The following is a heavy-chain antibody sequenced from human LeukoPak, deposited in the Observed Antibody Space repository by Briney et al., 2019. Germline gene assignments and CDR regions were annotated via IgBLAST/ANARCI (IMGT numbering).Heavy chain of an antibody. CDR3: AREYGQSNYYFDS. Sequence: GGSLRLSCAASGFTVSSNYMSWVRQAPGKGLEWVSIIYGGGSTYYAASVKGRFTISRDNSRNTVYLQMNSLRADDTAVYYCAREYGQSNYYFDSWGQGTLVTVSS. D-gene: IGHD6-6*01. J-gene: IGHJ4*02. V-gene: IGHV3-66*02. CDR2: IYGGGST. CDR1: GFTVSSNY.